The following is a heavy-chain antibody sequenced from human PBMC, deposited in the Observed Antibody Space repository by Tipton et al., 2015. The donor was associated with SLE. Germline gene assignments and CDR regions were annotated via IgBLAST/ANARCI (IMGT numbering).Heavy chain of an antibody. V-gene: IGHV4-59*07. Sequence: TLSLTCTVSGDSIISSYWSWIRQPPGKGLEWIGYIYYSGTTNYNPSLKSRVTISVDTSKNQVSLKLSSVTAADTAVYYCASARDHWLVSDYWGQGSLVTVSS. J-gene: IGHJ4*02. CDR1: GDSIISSY. CDR2: IYYSGTT. CDR3: ASARDHWLVSDY. D-gene: IGHD6-19*01.